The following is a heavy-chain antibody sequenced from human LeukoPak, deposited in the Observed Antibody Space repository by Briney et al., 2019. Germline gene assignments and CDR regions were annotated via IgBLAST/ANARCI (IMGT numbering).Heavy chain of an antibody. CDR1: GYTFTSYD. V-gene: IGHV1-8*01. CDR2: MNPNSGNT. D-gene: IGHD6-13*01. CDR3: ARGVYSSSWYSDYYYYMDV. Sequence: GASVKVSCKASGYTFTSYDINWVRQATGQGPEWMGWMNPNSGNTGYAQKFQGRVTMTRNTSISTAYMELSSLRSEDTAVYYCARGVYSSSWYSDYYYYMDVWGKGTTVTVSS. J-gene: IGHJ6*03.